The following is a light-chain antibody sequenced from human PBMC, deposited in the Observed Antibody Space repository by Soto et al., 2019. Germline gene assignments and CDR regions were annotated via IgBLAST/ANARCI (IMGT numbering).Light chain of an antibody. Sequence: DIQMTQSPSSLSASVGDRVTITCRASQSISSYLNWYQQKPGKAPKLLIYAASSLQSGVPSRFSGSGSGTEFTLTISSLQPDDFATYFCQQYQTYSTFGQGTRLENK. J-gene: IGKJ5*01. CDR3: QQYQTYST. V-gene: IGKV1-39*01. CDR1: QSISSY. CDR2: AAS.